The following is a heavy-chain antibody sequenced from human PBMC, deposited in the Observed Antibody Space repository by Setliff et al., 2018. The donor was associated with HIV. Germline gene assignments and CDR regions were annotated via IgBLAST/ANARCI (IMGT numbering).Heavy chain of an antibody. CDR3: ARSGPQTTWYFDRSGYSHNY. Sequence: ASVKVSCKASGYTFTSYGISWVRQAPGQGLEWMGWISAYNGNTIYAQKVQGRVTMTTDTSTSTAYMGLRSLRSDDTAVYYCARSGPQTTWYFDRSGYSHNYWGQGTLVTVSS. J-gene: IGHJ4*02. CDR1: GYTFTSYG. CDR2: ISAYNGNT. V-gene: IGHV1-18*01. D-gene: IGHD3-22*01.